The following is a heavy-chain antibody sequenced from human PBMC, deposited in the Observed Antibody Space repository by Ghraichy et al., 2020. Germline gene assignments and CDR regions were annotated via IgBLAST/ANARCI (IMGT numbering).Heavy chain of an antibody. J-gene: IGHJ3*02. CDR3: VKDRGLFQWEVRRPGVAFDI. D-gene: IGHD1-26*01. V-gene: IGHV3-64D*06. Sequence: GGSLRLSCSASGFTFSSYAMHWVRQAPGKGLEYVSAISSNGGSTYYADSVKGRFTISRDNSKNTLYLQMSSLRAEDTAVYYCVKDRGLFQWEVRRPGVAFDIWGQGTMVTVSS. CDR1: GFTFSSYA. CDR2: ISSNGGST.